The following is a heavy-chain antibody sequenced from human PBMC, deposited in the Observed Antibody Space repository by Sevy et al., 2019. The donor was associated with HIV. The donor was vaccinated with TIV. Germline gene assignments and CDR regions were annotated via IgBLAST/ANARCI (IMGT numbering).Heavy chain of an antibody. CDR1: GFTFSDHY. CDR2: TRNKADGYTT. D-gene: IGHD6-13*01. J-gene: IGHJ4*02. CDR3: ATHAGIAAAGRVFDY. Sequence: GGSLRLSCVASGFTFSDHYMEWVRQAPGKGLEWVGRTRNKADGYTTEYAASVKGRFTISRDDSKNSVYVQMNSLNTEDTAVYYCATHAGIAAAGRVFDYWGQGTLVTFSS. V-gene: IGHV3-72*01.